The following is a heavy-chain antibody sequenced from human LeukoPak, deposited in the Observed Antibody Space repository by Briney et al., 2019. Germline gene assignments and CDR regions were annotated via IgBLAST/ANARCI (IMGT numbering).Heavy chain of an antibody. D-gene: IGHD3-10*01. CDR1: GYTFTNYG. CDR2: ISTYNGNT. V-gene: IGHV1-18*01. J-gene: IGHJ3*02. CDR3: ARKGRIPKVRGDDALDI. Sequence: GASVKVSCKASGYTFTNYGISWVQQAPGQGLEWMAWISTYNGNTHYAQNLQGRVSLSTDTSTSTASMELTSLRSDDTAIYYCARKGRIPKVRGDDALDIWGQGTMVTVSS.